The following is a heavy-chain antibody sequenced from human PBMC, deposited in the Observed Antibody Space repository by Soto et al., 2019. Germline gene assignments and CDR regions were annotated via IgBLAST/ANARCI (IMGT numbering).Heavy chain of an antibody. V-gene: IGHV4-59*08. Sequence: SGTLALACTACGGSICGSDWAGIRQSPGKGLEWIGYIYYTGSTNYSPSLKSRITISVDTSKSQFSLELSSVTAADTAVYFCARLVATTYFDSWGQGTLVT. CDR2: IYYTGST. CDR1: GGSICGSD. J-gene: IGHJ4*02. D-gene: IGHD5-12*01. CDR3: ARLVATTYFDS.